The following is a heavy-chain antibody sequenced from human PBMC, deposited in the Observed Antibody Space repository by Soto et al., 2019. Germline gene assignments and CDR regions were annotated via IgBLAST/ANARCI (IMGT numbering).Heavy chain of an antibody. CDR3: ARDRGNRDHYFMDV. D-gene: IGHD3-10*01. V-gene: IGHV3-33*01. CDR1: GFTFSSYG. CDR2: IWYDGSNK. Sequence: GGSLRLSCAASGFTFSSYGMHWVRQAPGKGLEWVAIIWYDGSNKYYADSVRGRFTISRDNSKNTLYLQMNSLRAEDTAVYYCARDRGNRDHYFMDVWGKGTTVTVSS. J-gene: IGHJ6*03.